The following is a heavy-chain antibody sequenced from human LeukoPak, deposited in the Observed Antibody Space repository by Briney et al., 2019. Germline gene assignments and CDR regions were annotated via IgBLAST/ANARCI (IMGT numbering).Heavy chain of an antibody. V-gene: IGHV3-53*01. D-gene: IGHD3-22*01. J-gene: IGHJ4*02. CDR2: IYSGGNT. CDR1: EFTFSSYS. CDR3: ARDLYYYDSSGYLR. Sequence: GGSLRLSCAASEFTFSSYSMNWVRQAPGKGLEWVSVIYSGGNTCYADSVRGRFTISRDNSKNTLYLQMNSLRAEDTAVYYCARDLYYYDSSGYLRWGQGTLVTVSS.